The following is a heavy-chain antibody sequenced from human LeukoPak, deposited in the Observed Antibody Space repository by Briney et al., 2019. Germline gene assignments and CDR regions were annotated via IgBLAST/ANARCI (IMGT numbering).Heavy chain of an antibody. CDR1: GFTFSSYS. CDR2: ISSSSSTI. V-gene: IGHV3-48*01. Sequence: PGGSLRLSCAASGFTFSSYSMNWVCQAPGKGLEWVSYISSSSSTIYYADSVKGRFTISRDNGKNSLYLQMNSLRAEDTAVYYCASSGNSYSGWHYYYMDVWGKGTTVTVSS. J-gene: IGHJ6*03. D-gene: IGHD1-26*01. CDR3: ASSGNSYSGWHYYYMDV.